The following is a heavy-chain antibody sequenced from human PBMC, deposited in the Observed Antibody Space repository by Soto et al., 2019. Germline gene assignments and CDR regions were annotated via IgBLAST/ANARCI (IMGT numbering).Heavy chain of an antibody. D-gene: IGHD2-2*02. V-gene: IGHV3-30*18. CDR1: GFTFSSYG. Sequence: QVQLVESGGGVVQPGRSLRLSCAASGFTFSSYGMHWVRQAPGKGLEWVAVISYDGSNKYYADSVKGRLTISRDNSKNTLYLQMNSLRAEDTAVYYCAKDLRRVREYQLLYGAYGMDVWGQGTTVTVSS. J-gene: IGHJ6*02. CDR2: ISYDGSNK. CDR3: AKDLRRVREYQLLYGAYGMDV.